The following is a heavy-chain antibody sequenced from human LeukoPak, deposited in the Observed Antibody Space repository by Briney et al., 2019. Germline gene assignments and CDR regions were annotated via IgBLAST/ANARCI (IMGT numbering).Heavy chain of an antibody. J-gene: IGHJ4*02. CDR2: ISGSSGII. Sequence: GGSLRLSCAASGFTFNTYTMNWVRQAPGKGLEGVSYISGSSGIIGYADSVRGRFTISRDNAKNSLYLQMNSLRAEDTAVYYCARDKVVGATYFDYWGQGTLVTVSS. D-gene: IGHD1-26*01. V-gene: IGHV3-48*01. CDR3: ARDKVVGATYFDY. CDR1: GFTFNTYT.